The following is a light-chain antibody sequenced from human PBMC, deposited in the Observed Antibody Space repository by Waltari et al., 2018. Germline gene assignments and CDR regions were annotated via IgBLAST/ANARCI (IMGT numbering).Light chain of an antibody. CDR2: EVS. Sequence: QSALTQPASVSGSPGQSITISCTGTSSDVGNYHLVSWYQQHQGKAPKLMIYEVSKRPSGASNRFSGSRSGNTASLTISGLQAEDEADYYCCAYAGISTFVIFGGGTKVTVL. J-gene: IGLJ2*01. CDR3: CAYAGISTFVI. CDR1: SSDVGNYHL. V-gene: IGLV2-23*02.